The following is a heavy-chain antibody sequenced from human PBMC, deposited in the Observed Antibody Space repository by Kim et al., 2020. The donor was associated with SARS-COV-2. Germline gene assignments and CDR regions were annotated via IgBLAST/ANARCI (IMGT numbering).Heavy chain of an antibody. CDR2: ISSSSSYI. J-gene: IGHJ4*02. D-gene: IGHD2-2*01. Sequence: GGSLRLSCAASGFTFSSYSMNWVRQAPGKGLEWVSSISSSSSYIYYADSVKGRFTISRDNAKNSLYLQMNSLRAEDTAVYYCARVCSSTSCVDYWGQGTLVTVSS. V-gene: IGHV3-21*01. CDR3: ARVCSSTSCVDY. CDR1: GFTFSSYS.